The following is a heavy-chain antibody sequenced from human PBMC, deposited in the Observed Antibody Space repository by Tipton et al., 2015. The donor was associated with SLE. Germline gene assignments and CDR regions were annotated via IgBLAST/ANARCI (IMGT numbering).Heavy chain of an antibody. CDR2: INYNGNT. D-gene: IGHD7-27*01. Sequence: GLVKPSETLSLTCVVSGVSISDHYWSWIRQPPGKGLEWIGYINYNGNTNYNPSLKSRVTISVDTSKTHFSLRLNSVTAADTAVYYCARGGLGSNLRGSIYLGYWGQGTLVTVSS. J-gene: IGHJ4*02. CDR3: ARGGLGSNLRGSIYLGY. V-gene: IGHV4-59*11. CDR1: GVSISDHY.